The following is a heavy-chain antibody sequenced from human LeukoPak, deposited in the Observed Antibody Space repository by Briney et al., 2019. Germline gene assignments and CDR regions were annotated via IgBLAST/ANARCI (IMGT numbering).Heavy chain of an antibody. CDR2: VSYSGNT. Sequence: SETLSLTCTVSGGSISSGDYYWSWIRQHPGKGLEWIGCVSYSGNTYYNPSLKSRVTISVDTSKSQFSLKLSSVTAADTAVYYCARASSGTELDFWGQGTLVTVSS. CDR3: ARASSGTELDF. J-gene: IGHJ4*02. CDR1: GGSISSGDYY. D-gene: IGHD2-15*01. V-gene: IGHV4-31*03.